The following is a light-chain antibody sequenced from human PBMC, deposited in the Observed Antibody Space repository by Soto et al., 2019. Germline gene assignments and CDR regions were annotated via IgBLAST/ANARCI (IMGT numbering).Light chain of an antibody. CDR1: QGITGW. V-gene: IGKV1-5*01. Sequence: DIPLTPSPSTLSASVGDSVTITCRASQGITGWLAWYQQKPGKAPKLLIFAASTLESGVPPRFAGSGSGTEFTLSISNLQPDDFATYYCQQYQRYWTFGHGTKVEVK. CDR2: AAS. J-gene: IGKJ1*01. CDR3: QQYQRYWT.